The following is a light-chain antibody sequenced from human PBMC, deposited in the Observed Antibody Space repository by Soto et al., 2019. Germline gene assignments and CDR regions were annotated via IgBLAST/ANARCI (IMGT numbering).Light chain of an antibody. CDR2: GAS. V-gene: IGKV3D-15*01. CDR3: QQYSDWPPIT. CDR1: QSVSSK. J-gene: IGKJ5*01. Sequence: EIVMTQSPATLSMSPGETATLSCRASQSVSSKLAWYQHRPGQSPRLLIYGASTRATGIPARFIGSGSGTEFTLTISSLQSEDFAVYYCQQYSDWPPITFGQGTRLE.